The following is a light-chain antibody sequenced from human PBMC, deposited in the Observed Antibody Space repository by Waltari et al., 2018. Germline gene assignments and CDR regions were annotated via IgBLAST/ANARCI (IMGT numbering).Light chain of an antibody. J-gene: IGLJ3*02. CDR3: TSYAGKNILV. CDR1: RSNVGGYNF. V-gene: IGLV2-8*01. CDR2: EVK. Sequence: QSVLTQPPSASGSLGQSVTISCTGARSNVGGYNFVSVYQQHPGKAPKLIIYEVKKRPAGVPDRFSGSKSGNTASLTVSGLLAEDEADYYCTSYAGKNILVFGGGTNLTVL.